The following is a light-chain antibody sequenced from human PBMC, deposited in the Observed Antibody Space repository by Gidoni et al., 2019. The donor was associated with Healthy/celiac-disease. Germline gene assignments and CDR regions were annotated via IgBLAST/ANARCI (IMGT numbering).Light chain of an antibody. CDR2: GAS. CDR3: QQYNNGPET. Sequence: DIVLTQSPATLSVSQGERATLSCRASQSVSSNLAWYQQKPGQAPRLLIYGASTRVTGIPARFSGSGSGTEFTLTISSLQAEDFAVYYCQQYNNGPETFGQGTKVEIK. J-gene: IGKJ1*01. V-gene: IGKV3-15*01. CDR1: QSVSSN.